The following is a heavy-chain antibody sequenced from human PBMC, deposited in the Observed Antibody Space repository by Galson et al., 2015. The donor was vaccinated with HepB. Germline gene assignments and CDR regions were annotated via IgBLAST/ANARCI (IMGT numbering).Heavy chain of an antibody. J-gene: IGHJ4*02. CDR1: GFTFSSYA. CDR3: VKDRGYYGLGSYYKI. CDR2: ISSNGGST. Sequence: SLRLSCAASGFTFSSYAMHWVRQAPGKGLEYVSAISSNGGSTYYADSVKGRFTISRDNSKNTLYLQMSSLRAEDTAVYYCVKDRGYYGLGSYYKIWGQGTLVTVSS. D-gene: IGHD3-10*01. V-gene: IGHV3-64D*06.